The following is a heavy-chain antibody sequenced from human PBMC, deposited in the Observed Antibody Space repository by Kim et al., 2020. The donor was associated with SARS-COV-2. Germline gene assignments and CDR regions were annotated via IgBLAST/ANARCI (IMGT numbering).Heavy chain of an antibody. J-gene: IGHJ5*02. Sequence: SETLSLTCAVYGGSFSGYYWSWIRQPPGKGLEWIGEINHSGSTNYNPSLKSRVTISVDTSKNKFSLKLSSVTAADTAVYYCARGQMQDGGRRKFSWFDPWGQGTLVTVSS. V-gene: IGHV4-34*01. D-gene: IGHD2-15*01. CDR1: GGSFSGYY. CDR2: INHSGST. CDR3: ARGQMQDGGRRKFSWFDP.